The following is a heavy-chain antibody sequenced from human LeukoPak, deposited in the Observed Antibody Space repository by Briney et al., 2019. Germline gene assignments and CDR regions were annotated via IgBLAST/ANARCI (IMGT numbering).Heavy chain of an antibody. CDR2: IHYRGTT. D-gene: IGHD4-17*01. V-gene: IGHV4-59*13. J-gene: IGHJ4*02. Sequence: SETLSLTCSVSGASINSFYWNWIRQSPGKGLEWLGNIHYRGTTNYNPSLKSRVSLSLDTSKSQFALKVTSVTAADTAVYYCARDEYGHFQGFDYWGQGARVTVSS. CDR3: ARDEYGHFQGFDY. CDR1: GASINSFY.